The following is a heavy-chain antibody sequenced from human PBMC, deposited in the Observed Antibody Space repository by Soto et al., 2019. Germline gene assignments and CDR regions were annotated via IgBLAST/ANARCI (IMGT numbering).Heavy chain of an antibody. CDR1: GFTFSSYA. CDR2: ISGSGGST. Sequence: GGSLRLSCAASGFTFSSYAMSWVRQAPGKGLEWVSAISGSGGSTYYADSVKGRFTISRDNSKNTLYLQMNSLRAEDTAVYYCAKESGRMAKEGGSGSYPQDAFDIWGQGTMVTVSS. D-gene: IGHD3-10*01. J-gene: IGHJ3*02. CDR3: AKESGRMAKEGGSGSYPQDAFDI. V-gene: IGHV3-23*01.